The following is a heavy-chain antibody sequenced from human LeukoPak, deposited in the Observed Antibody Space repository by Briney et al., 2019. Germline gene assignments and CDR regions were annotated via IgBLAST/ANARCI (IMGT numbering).Heavy chain of an antibody. CDR3: ARPRTHSWGNFDY. CDR1: GGSISSSSYY. Sequence: SETLSLTCTVSGGSISSSSYYWGWIRQPPGKGLEWIGSIYYSGSTYYNPSLKSRVTISVDTSKNQFSLRLTSVTAADTAVYYCARPRTHSWGNFDYWGQGTLVTVSS. CDR2: IYYSGST. J-gene: IGHJ4*02. D-gene: IGHD3-16*01. V-gene: IGHV4-39*01.